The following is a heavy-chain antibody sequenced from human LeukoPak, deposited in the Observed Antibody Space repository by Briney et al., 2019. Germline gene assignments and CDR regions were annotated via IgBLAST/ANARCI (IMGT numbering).Heavy chain of an antibody. V-gene: IGHV3-30*04. CDR2: ISYDGSNK. J-gene: IGHJ4*02. D-gene: IGHD6-13*01. Sequence: GGSLRPSCAASGFTFSSYAMHWVRQAPGKGLEWVAVISYDGSNKYYADSVKGRFTISRDNSKNTLYLQMNSLRAEDTAVYYCARDVWGIAAAGLDYWGQGTLVTVSS. CDR1: GFTFSSYA. CDR3: ARDVWGIAAAGLDY.